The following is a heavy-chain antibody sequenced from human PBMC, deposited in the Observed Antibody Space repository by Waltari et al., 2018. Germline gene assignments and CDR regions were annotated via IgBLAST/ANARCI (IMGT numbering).Heavy chain of an antibody. Sequence: EVQLAESGGDLVQPGGSLRPSWSASEIPFRNYDLHWVRPRPGRGLEWVSVTDSGGDTYYVASVKGRFTVSRENAKKSLYLQMNSLRAEDTAVYYCTRWNPYYVAFDMWGQGTMVIVSS. CDR1: EIPFRNYD. CDR3: TRWNPYYVAFDM. CDR2: TDSGGDT. D-gene: IGHD3-10*01. V-gene: IGHV3-13*01. J-gene: IGHJ3*02.